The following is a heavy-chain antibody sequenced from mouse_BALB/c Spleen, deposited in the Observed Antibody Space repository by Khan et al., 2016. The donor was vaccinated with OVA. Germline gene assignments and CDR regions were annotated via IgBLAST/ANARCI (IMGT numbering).Heavy chain of an antibody. V-gene: IGHV9-3-1*01. J-gene: IGHJ1*01. CDR1: GYTSTNYG. Sequence: QIQLVQSGPELKKPGETVKISCKASGYTSTNYGMNWVKQAPGKGLKWMGWIKTYTGEPAYADDFKGRFACSLETSANTAYLQINNLKNEDTATYFCARKNYSYDRYFDVWGAGTTVTVSS. CDR3: ARKNYSYDRYFDV. D-gene: IGHD2-12*01. CDR2: IKTYTGEP.